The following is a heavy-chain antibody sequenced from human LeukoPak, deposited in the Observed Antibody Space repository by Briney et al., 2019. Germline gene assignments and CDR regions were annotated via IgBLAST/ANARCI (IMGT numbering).Heavy chain of an antibody. CDR2: INPNSGGT. D-gene: IGHD2-2*01. J-gene: IGHJ5*02. CDR3: ARGHCSSTSCYRYRS. V-gene: IGHV1-2*02. Sequence: ASVKVSCKASGYIFTTYYMHWLRQAPGQGLEWRGGINPNSGGTNYAQKFQGRVTMTRDTSISTAYMELSRLRSDDTAVYYCARGHCSSTSCYRYRSWGQGTLVTVSS. CDR1: GYIFTTYY.